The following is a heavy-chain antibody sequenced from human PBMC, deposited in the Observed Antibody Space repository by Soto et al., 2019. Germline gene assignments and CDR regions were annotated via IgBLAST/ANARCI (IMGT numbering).Heavy chain of an antibody. D-gene: IGHD3-3*01. CDR3: ARRASITIFGVVISWFDP. CDR2: IYYSGST. V-gene: IGHV4-39*01. Sequence: PSETLSLTCTVSGGSITSSSYYWGWIRQPPGKGLEWIGNIYYSGSTYYNPSLKSRVTISVDTSKNQFSLKLSSVTAADTAVYYFARRASITIFGVVISWFDPWGQGTLVTVSS. J-gene: IGHJ5*02. CDR1: GGSITSSSYY.